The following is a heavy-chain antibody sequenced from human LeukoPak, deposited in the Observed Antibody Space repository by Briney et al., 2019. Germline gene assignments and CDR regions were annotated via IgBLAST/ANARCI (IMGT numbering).Heavy chain of an antibody. J-gene: IGHJ6*02. V-gene: IGHV4-34*01. CDR2: INHSGFT. Sequence: SETLSLTCSVYGGSFSGYFWSWIRQPPGKGLEWIGEINHSGFTNYNPSLKSRVTISVDTSKNHFSLKLSSVTAADTAVYYCARTPYYYYYGMDVWGQGTTVTVSS. CDR1: GGSFSGYF. D-gene: IGHD2-15*01. CDR3: ARTPYYYYYGMDV.